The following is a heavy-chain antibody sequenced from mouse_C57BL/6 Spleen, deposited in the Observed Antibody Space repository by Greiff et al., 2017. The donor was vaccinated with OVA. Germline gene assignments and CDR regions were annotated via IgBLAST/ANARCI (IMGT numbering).Heavy chain of an antibody. Sequence: VQLQQSGPGLVAPSQRLSITCTVSGFSLTSYGVHWVRQPPGKGLEWLVVIWSDGSTTYNSALKSRLSISKDNSKSQVFLKMNSLQTDDTAMYYCARQRSSYDAMDYWGQGTSVTVSS. CDR3: ARQRSSYDAMDY. CDR2: IWSDGST. CDR1: GFSLTSYG. D-gene: IGHD1-1*01. V-gene: IGHV2-6-1*01. J-gene: IGHJ4*01.